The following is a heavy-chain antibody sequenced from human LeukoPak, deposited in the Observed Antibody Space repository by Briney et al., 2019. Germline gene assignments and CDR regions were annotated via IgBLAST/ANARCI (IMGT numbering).Heavy chain of an antibody. CDR2: ISAYNGNT. J-gene: IGHJ3*02. CDR3: ARELTAFNFGVVIKGYLDAFDI. D-gene: IGHD3-3*01. CDR1: GYTFTSYG. Sequence: ASVKVSCKASGYTFTSYGISWVRQAPGQGLEWMGWISAYNGNTSYAQKLQGRVTMTTDTSTSTAYMELRSLRSDDTAVYYCARELTAFNFGVVIKGYLDAFDIWGQGTMVTVSS. V-gene: IGHV1-18*01.